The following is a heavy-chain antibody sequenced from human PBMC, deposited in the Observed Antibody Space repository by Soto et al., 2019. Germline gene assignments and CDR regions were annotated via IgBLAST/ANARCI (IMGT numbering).Heavy chain of an antibody. D-gene: IGHD3-10*01. J-gene: IGHJ5*01. CDR3: ARGRWVRGPGKYYLDS. CDR2: INAGNSDT. Sequence: QVQFVQSGAEVRKPGASVKVSCKASGYTFTNYAVYWVRQAPGQRLEWLGWINAGNSDTKYSQNFQGRVTLTRDISASTTDMGLGSLTSEDTAVYYCARGRWVRGPGKYYLDSWGQGSLVTVSS. CDR1: GYTFTNYA. V-gene: IGHV1-3*01.